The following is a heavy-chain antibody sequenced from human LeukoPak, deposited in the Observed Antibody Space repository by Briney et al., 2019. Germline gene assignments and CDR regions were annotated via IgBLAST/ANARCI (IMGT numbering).Heavy chain of an antibody. D-gene: IGHD3-16*02. J-gene: IGHJ6*03. V-gene: IGHV1-18*01. CDR3: ARVYLYTTGWSAAYYCFMDV. CDR2: VSGDNGQT. CDR1: TYISSDFG. Sequence: GASVKVSCKASTYISSDFGISWVRLAHGGGLEWMGWVSGDNGQTNYGHKFYGRVTMTMETSTNTASMELRGLRSDDTAIYYCARVYLYTTGWSAAYYCFMDVWGKGTTVIVSS.